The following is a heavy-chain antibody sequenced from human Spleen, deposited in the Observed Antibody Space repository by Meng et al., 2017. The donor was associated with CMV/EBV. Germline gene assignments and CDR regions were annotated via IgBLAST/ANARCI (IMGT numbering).Heavy chain of an antibody. CDR3: AAVPDDFWYGMDV. Sequence: ASVKVSCKASGYTFISYGISWVRQAPGQGLEWMGWIGVHNGNTNYAQKFQGRVTVTTDTSTSTTYMELRSLRSEDTAVYYCAAVPDDFWYGMDVWGQGTTVTVSS. D-gene: IGHD3-3*01. V-gene: IGHV1-18*01. CDR1: GYTFISYG. CDR2: IGVHNGNT. J-gene: IGHJ6*02.